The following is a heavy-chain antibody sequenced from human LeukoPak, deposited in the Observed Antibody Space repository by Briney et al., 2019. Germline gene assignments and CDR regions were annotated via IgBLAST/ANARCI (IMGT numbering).Heavy chain of an antibody. CDR3: ARVSVWGGYRPFDC. CDR1: GGTFSSYA. J-gene: IGHJ4*02. CDR2: IIPILGIA. D-gene: IGHD3-16*02. V-gene: IGHV1-69*04. Sequence: SVKVSCKASGGTFSSYAISWVRQAPGQGLEWMGRIIPILGIANYAQKFQGRVTITADKSTSTGYMELRSLRSDDTAVYYCARVSVWGGYRPFDCWGQGTLVTVSS.